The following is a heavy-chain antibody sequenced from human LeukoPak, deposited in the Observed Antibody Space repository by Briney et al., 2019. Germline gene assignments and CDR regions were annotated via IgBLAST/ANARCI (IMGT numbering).Heavy chain of an antibody. Sequence: ASVTVSCKASGYTFTGYYIHWVRQAPGQGLEWMGWINPNSGGTVYAQKFQGRVTMTRDTSISTAYMEPSRLRSDDTAVYYCARGGIQLWLFFFDYWGQGTLVTASS. J-gene: IGHJ4*02. CDR3: ARGGIQLWLFFFDY. CDR2: INPNSGGT. V-gene: IGHV1-2*02. CDR1: GYTFTGYY. D-gene: IGHD5-18*01.